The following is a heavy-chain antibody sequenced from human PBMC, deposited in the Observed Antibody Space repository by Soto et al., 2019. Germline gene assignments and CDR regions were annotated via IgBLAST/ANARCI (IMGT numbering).Heavy chain of an antibody. CDR2: IIPIFGPA. CDR3: GTGSSWTKVES. D-gene: IGHD6-13*01. Sequence: QVQLVQSGAEVKKPGSSVKVSCKASGGTLSRSAISWVRQGPGQGLEWMGGIIPIFGPAIYAQKFRGRVSIIADESTRTAYMEMSSLRSDDTAVYYCGTGSSWTKVESWGQGTLVTVSS. CDR1: GGTLSRSA. J-gene: IGHJ4*02. V-gene: IGHV1-69*01.